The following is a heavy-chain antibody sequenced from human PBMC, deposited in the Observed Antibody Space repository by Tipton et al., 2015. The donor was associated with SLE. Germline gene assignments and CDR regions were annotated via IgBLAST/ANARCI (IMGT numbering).Heavy chain of an antibody. CDR3: ARDRDYYDSSGYY. Sequence: TLSLTCAVSGGSISSSSYYWGWIRQPPGKGLEWIGSIYYSGSTYYNPSLKSRVTISVDTSKNQFSLKLSSVTAADTAVYYCARDRDYYDSSGYYWGQGTLVTVSS. V-gene: IGHV4-39*07. D-gene: IGHD3-22*01. CDR1: GGSISSSSYY. J-gene: IGHJ4*02. CDR2: IYYSGST.